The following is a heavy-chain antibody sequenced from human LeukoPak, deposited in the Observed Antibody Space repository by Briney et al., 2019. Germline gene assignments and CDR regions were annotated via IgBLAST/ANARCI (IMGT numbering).Heavy chain of an antibody. CDR3: ARHYLHVRNNHFGFDY. Sequence: SSETLSLTCTVSGGSISSYYWSWIRQPAGKGLEWIGRIYTSGSTNYNPSLKSRVTISVDTSKNQFSLKLSSVTAADTAVYYCARHYLHVRNNHFGFDYWGQGTLVTVSS. CDR1: GGSISSYY. J-gene: IGHJ4*02. D-gene: IGHD3-16*01. CDR2: IYTSGST. V-gene: IGHV4-4*07.